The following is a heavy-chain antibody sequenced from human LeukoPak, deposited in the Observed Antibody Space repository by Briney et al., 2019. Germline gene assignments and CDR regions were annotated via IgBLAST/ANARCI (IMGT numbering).Heavy chain of an antibody. CDR1: GLTVSNNY. D-gene: IGHD1-26*01. V-gene: IGHV3-53*01. CDR2: IYSGGST. CDR3: ARNVGY. J-gene: IGHJ4*02. Sequence: GGSLRLSCAVSGLTVSNNYMSWVRQAPGKGLEWVSVIYSGGSTYYADSVKGRFTISRDNSKNTVYLQMNSLRDEDTAVYYCARNVGYWGQGTLVTVSS.